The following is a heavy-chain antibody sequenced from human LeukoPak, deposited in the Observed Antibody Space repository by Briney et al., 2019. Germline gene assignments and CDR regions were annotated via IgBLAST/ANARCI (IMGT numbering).Heavy chain of an antibody. J-gene: IGHJ4*02. D-gene: IGHD3-22*01. CDR2: IYTSGST. CDR3: ARAYYYDSSGCYDY. V-gene: IGHV4-4*07. CDR1: GGSISSYY. Sequence: PSETLPLTCTVSGGSISSYYWSWIRQPAGKGLEWIGRIYTSGSTNYNPSLKSRVTMSVDTSKNQFSLKLSSVTAADTAVYYCARAYYYDSSGCYDYWGQGTLVTVSS.